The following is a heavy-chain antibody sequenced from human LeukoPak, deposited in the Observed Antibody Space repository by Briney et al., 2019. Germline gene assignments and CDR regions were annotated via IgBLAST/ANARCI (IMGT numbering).Heavy chain of an antibody. Sequence: ASVKVSCKASGGTLSSYAISWVRQAPGQGLEWMGRIIPIFGIANYAQKFQGRVTITADKSTSTAYMELSSLRSEDTAVYYCAREKADYFDYWGQGTLVTVSS. CDR1: GGTLSSYA. CDR3: AREKADYFDY. CDR2: IIPIFGIA. J-gene: IGHJ4*02. V-gene: IGHV1-69*04.